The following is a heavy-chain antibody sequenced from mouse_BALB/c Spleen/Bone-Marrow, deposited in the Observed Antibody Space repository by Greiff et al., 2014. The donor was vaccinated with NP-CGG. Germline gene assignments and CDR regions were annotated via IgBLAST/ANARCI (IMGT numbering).Heavy chain of an antibody. V-gene: IGHV1S130*01. CDR1: GYTFTSSW. CDR2: IHPNSGNT. Sequence: VQLQQSGSVLVRPGASVKPSCKASGYTFTSSWMHWAKQRPGQGLEWIGDIHPNSGNTNYNEKFRGKATLTVDTSSNTAYVDLSSLTSEDSAVYYCARSYRFWYFDVWGAGTTVTVSP. CDR3: ARSYRFWYFDV. J-gene: IGHJ1*01. D-gene: IGHD2-14*01.